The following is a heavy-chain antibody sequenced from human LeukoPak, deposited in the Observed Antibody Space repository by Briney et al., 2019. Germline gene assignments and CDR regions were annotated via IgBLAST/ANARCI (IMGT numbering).Heavy chain of an antibody. D-gene: IGHD6-13*01. Sequence: GGSLRLSCAASGFTFSSYSMNWVRQAPGKGREWVSYISSRSATIYYADSVKGGFTISRDNAKNSLYLQMNSLRAEDTAVYYCARDPLSSSSFDLWGQGTLVTVSS. J-gene: IGHJ4*02. CDR2: ISSRSATI. V-gene: IGHV3-48*01. CDR3: ARDPLSSSSFDL. CDR1: GFTFSSYS.